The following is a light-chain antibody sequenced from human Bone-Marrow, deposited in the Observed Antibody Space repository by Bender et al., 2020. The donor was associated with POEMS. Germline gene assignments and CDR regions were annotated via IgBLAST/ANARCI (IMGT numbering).Light chain of an antibody. J-gene: IGLJ3*02. CDR2: EDS. V-gene: IGLV3-10*01. Sequence: SYVLTQPPSVSVAPGQTAKITCGGIHIGTNSVHWYQQKPGQAPVLVIYEDSKRPSGIPERFSGSSSGTMATLTISGAQVEDEADYYCYSTDSSGDHRVFGGGTKLIVL. CDR1: HIGTNS. CDR3: YSTDSSGDHRV.